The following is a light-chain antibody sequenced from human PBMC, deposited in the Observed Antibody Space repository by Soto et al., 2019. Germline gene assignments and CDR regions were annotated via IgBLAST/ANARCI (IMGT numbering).Light chain of an antibody. CDR3: QQNYSTPRM. Sequence: DLIITRSPYSWSVSLGERATINGKSVQRFLSNPNNKNYLAWYQQKPGKPPKLLIYSASTRESGVPERFSGSGSGTDFTLTISSLQAEDVAVYYCQQNYSTPRMFGQGTKVDIK. V-gene: IGKV4-1*01. J-gene: IGKJ1*01. CDR1: QRFLSNPNNKNY. CDR2: SAS.